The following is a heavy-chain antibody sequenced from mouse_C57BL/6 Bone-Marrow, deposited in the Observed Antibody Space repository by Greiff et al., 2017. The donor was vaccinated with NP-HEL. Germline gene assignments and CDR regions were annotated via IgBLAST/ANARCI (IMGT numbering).Heavy chain of an antibody. V-gene: IGHV5-4*01. Sequence: EVQLVESGGGLVKPGGSLKLSCAASGFTFSSYAMSWVRQTPEKRLEWVATISDGGSYTYYPDNVKGRFTISRDNSKNNLYLQMSHLKSEDTAMYYCARDTPGLLLLFAYWGQGTLVTVSA. CDR2: ISDGGSYT. CDR1: GFTFSSYA. D-gene: IGHD2-3*01. CDR3: ARDTPGLLLLFAY. J-gene: IGHJ3*01.